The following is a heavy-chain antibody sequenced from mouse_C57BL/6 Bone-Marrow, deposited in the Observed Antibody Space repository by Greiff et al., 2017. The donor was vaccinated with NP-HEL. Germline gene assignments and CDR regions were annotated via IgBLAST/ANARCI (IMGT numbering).Heavy chain of an antibody. CDR3: ARYYYGSRGWYFDV. Sequence: QVQLKQPGADLVKPGASVKLSCKASGYTFTSYWMHWVKQRPGRGLEWIGRIDPNSGGTKFNEKFKTKATLPVDKPSSPAYMQRSSLTSEESAVYYCARYYYGSRGWYFDVWGTGTTVTVSS. V-gene: IGHV1-72*01. CDR1: GYTFTSYW. D-gene: IGHD1-1*01. CDR2: IDPNSGGT. J-gene: IGHJ1*03.